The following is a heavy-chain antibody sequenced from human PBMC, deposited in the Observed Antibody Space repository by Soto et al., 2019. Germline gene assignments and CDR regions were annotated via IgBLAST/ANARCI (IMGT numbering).Heavy chain of an antibody. D-gene: IGHD2-8*01. J-gene: IGHJ4*01. CDR1: GSTFSSHT. Sequence: GGSLRLSCIASGSTFSSHTMTWVRQAPGKGLEWVSSISSSSTYIYFADSLKGRFTISRDNAKNSLYLQMNSLRAEDTAVYYCGRDLGEVYVLWGHGTLVTVSS. V-gene: IGHV3-21*01. CDR2: ISSSSTYI. CDR3: GRDLGEVYVL.